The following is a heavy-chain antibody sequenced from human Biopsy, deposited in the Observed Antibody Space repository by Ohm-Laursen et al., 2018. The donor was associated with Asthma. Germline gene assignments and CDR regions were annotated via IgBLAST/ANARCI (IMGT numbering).Heavy chain of an antibody. V-gene: IGHV3-30-3*01. J-gene: IGHJ4*02. Sequence: SLRLSCTASGFTFRSHAMHWVRQAPGKGLEWVAVGGSYYDGGLKYYADSVNGRFTVSRDDSKNTLYLQMNSLRPDDTAVYYCARDVMEWYLPAFDFWGQGTLVTVSS. CDR2: GGSYYDGGLK. D-gene: IGHD3-3*01. CDR1: GFTFRSHA. CDR3: ARDVMEWYLPAFDF.